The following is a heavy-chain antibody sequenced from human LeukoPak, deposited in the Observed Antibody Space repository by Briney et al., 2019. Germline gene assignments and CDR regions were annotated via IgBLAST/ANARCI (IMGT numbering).Heavy chain of an antibody. V-gene: IGHV4-61*02. CDR1: GGSISSGSYY. CDR3: ARDGYDSSGYYFDY. Sequence: SGTLSLTCAVSGGSISSGSYYWSWSRQPAGEGLEWIGRIYTSGSTNYNPSLKSRVTISVDTSKNQFSLKLSSVTAADTAVYYCARDGYDSSGYYFDYWGQGTLVTVSS. D-gene: IGHD3-22*01. J-gene: IGHJ4*02. CDR2: IYTSGST.